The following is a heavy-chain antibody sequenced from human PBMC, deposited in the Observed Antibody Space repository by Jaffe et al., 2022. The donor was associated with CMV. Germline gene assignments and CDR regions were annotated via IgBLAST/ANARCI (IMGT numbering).Heavy chain of an antibody. CDR2: IYHSGST. V-gene: IGHV4-4*02. J-gene: IGHJ4*02. D-gene: IGHD2-2*01. Sequence: QVQLQESGPGLVKPSGTLSLTCAVSGGSISSSNWWSWVRQPPGKGLEWIGEIYHSGSTNYNPSLKSRVTISVDKSKNQFSLKLSSVTAADTAVYYCAREGQEVPAATSYYFDYWGQGTLVTVSS. CDR1: GGSISSSNW. CDR3: AREGQEVPAATSYYFDY.